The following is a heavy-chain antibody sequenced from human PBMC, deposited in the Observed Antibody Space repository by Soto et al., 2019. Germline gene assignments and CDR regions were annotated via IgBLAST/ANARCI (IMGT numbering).Heavy chain of an antibody. CDR3: AREGGESYFDY. V-gene: IGHV3-48*03. Sequence: EVQLVESGGGLVQPGGSLRLSCAASGFTFSSYEMNWVRQAPGKGLEWVSYISSSGSTIYYADSVKGRFTISRDNAKNSLYLQMNSLRAQDTAVYYCAREGGESYFDYWGQGTLVTVSS. CDR1: GFTFSSYE. J-gene: IGHJ4*02. CDR2: ISSSGSTI. D-gene: IGHD2-21*01.